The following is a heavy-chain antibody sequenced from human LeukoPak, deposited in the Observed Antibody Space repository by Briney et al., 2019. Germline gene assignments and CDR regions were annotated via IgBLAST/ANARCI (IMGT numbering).Heavy chain of an antibody. CDR1: GFTFSSYW. Sequence: GGSLRLSCAASGFTFSSYWMHWVRQAPGKGLLWVSRINSDGSSTSYADSVKGRFTISRDNAKNTLYLQMNSLRAEDTAVYYCAHIVGATPADYWGQGTLVTVSS. CDR2: INSDGSST. D-gene: IGHD1-26*01. J-gene: IGHJ4*02. CDR3: AHIVGATPADY. V-gene: IGHV3-74*01.